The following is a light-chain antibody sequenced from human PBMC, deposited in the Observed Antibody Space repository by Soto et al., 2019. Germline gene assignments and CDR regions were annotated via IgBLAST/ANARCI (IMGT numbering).Light chain of an antibody. V-gene: IGLV2-14*01. J-gene: IGLJ1*01. Sequence: QSALTPPASLSGSTGQSITISCTGTSSGIRDNTYVSWYQQLPGNAPKLIMYAVSNRPSGISNRFSGSKSGNTASLTISGLQSEDEADYYCSSKSPAFFGTVTKLTVL. CDR3: SSKSPAF. CDR2: AVS. CDR1: SSGIRDNTY.